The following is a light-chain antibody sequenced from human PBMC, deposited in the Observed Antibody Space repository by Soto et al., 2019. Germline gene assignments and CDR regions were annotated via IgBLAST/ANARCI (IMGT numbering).Light chain of an antibody. J-gene: IGKJ1*01. CDR2: GAS. CDR3: QQRSNWPPWT. CDR1: QSVSSY. V-gene: IGKV3-11*01. Sequence: EIVLTQSPATLSLSPGETATLSCRASQSVSSYLAWYQQKPGQAPRLLIYGASNRATGIPARFSGSGSGTDFTLTISSLEPEDFAVYYCQQRSNWPPWTFGQGTRVDIK.